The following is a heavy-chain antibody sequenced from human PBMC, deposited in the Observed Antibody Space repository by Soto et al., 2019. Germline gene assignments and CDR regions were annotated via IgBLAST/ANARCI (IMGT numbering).Heavy chain of an antibody. Sequence: EVQLLESGGGLVQPGGSLRLSCAASGFTFSNYAMNWVSKAPGKGLEWVPVISGSGGSTYYAVSVKGRFTISRNNSKNPLYLQMTGQRSEDRGVYYCASRNSGWYFDYWGQGTLVTVSS. J-gene: IGHJ4*02. CDR3: ASRNSGWYFDY. CDR1: GFTFSNYA. V-gene: IGHV3-23*01. D-gene: IGHD6-19*01. CDR2: ISGSGGST.